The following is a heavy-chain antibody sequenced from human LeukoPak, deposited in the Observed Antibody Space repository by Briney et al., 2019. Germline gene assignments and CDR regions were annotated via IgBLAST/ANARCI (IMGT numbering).Heavy chain of an antibody. CDR1: SYTFTSYD. Sequence: ASVKVSCKASSYTFTSYDINWVRQATGQGLEWMGWMNPNSGNTGYAQKFQGRVTMTRNTSISTAYMELSSLRSEDTAVYYCARMLSSSWYYYYGMDVWGQGTTVTVSS. J-gene: IGHJ6*02. D-gene: IGHD6-13*01. CDR2: MNPNSGNT. V-gene: IGHV1-8*01. CDR3: ARMLSSSWYYYYGMDV.